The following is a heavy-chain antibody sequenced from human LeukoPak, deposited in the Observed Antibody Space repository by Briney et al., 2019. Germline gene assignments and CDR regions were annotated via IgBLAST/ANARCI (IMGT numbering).Heavy chain of an antibody. D-gene: IGHD2-21*02. J-gene: IGHJ5*02. CDR3: ARDLGYCGGDCYSLNWFDP. CDR2: ISAYNGNT. CDR1: GYTFTSDG. Sequence: ASVKVSCTASGYTFTSDGISWVRQASGQGLEWMGWISAYNGNTNYAQKLQGRVTMTTDTSTSTACMELRSLRSDDTAVYYCARDLGYCGGDCYSLNWFDPWGQGTLVTVSS. V-gene: IGHV1-18*01.